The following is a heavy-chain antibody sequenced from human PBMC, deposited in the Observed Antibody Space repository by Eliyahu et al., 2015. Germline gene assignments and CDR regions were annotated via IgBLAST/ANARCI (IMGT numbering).Heavy chain of an antibody. CDR1: GFTFSSYA. Sequence: EVQLLQSGGGLVQPGESLRLSCAASGFTFSSYAXXWVRQAPGKGLEWVSGISGSGGTTYYADSARGRFTISRDNSKNTLYLQMNSLRAEDTAVYHCAKDIEVRYYYGSGSYLHGFDIWGQGTMVTVSS. D-gene: IGHD3-10*01. CDR3: AKDIEVRYYYGSGSYLHGFDI. V-gene: IGHV3-23*01. CDR2: ISGSGGTT. J-gene: IGHJ3*02.